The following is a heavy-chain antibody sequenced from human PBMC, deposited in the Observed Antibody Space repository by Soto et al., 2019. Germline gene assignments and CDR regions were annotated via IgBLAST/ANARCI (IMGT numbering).Heavy chain of an antibody. CDR1: GFTFSSYA. V-gene: IGHV3-23*01. J-gene: IGHJ5*02. CDR2: ISGSGGST. D-gene: IGHD3-9*01. Sequence: GGSLRLSCAASGFTFSSYAMSWVRQAPGKGLEWVSAISGSGGSTYYADSVKRRFTISRDNSKNTLYLQMNSLRAEDRAVYYCAKDLSADWGDPWFDPLGQGTLVTVSS. CDR3: AKDLSADWGDPWFDP.